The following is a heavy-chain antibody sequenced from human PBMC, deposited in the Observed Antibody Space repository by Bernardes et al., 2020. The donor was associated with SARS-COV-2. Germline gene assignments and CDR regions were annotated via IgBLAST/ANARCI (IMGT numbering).Heavy chain of an antibody. CDR2: INPRDSDT. Sequence: GESLKISCKLSGFRFNNNWIAWVRQIPGKGLEWMGIINPRDSDTRYGPSFKGQVTFSVDDATTTAYLQWSSLKASNSAVYYCARQATGYYDYWGPGTHVTVSS. J-gene: IGHJ4*02. CDR1: GFRFNNNW. V-gene: IGHV5-51*01. CDR3: ARQATGYYDY. D-gene: IGHD1-26*01.